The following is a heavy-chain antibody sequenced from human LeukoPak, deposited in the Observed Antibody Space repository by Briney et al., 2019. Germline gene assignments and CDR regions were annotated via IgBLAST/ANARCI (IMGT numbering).Heavy chain of an antibody. Sequence: PSETLSLTCTVSGDSMSSYYWSWIRQPAGKGLEWIGRIYTSGTTSYNPSLKSRVTMSVDTSKNQFSLKLNSVTATDTAVYYCARGSHYGSGRSFDYWGQGTLVTVSS. CDR1: GDSMSSYY. V-gene: IGHV4-4*07. CDR2: IYTSGTT. CDR3: ARGSHYGSGRSFDY. J-gene: IGHJ4*02. D-gene: IGHD3-10*01.